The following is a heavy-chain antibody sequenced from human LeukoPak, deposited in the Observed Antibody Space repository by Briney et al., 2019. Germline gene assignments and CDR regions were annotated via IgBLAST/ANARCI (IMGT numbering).Heavy chain of an antibody. Sequence: NDSGSTNYTPSLKSRVTISVDTSKTQFSLKLSSVTAADTAVYYCARVPNYYYDSSGFLDYWGQGTLVTVSS. D-gene: IGHD3-22*01. CDR3: ARVPNYYYDSSGFLDY. J-gene: IGHJ4*02. V-gene: IGHV4-34*01. CDR2: NDSGST.